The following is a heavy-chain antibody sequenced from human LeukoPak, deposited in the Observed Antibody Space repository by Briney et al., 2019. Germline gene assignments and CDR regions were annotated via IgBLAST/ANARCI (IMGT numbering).Heavy chain of an antibody. V-gene: IGHV4-59*01. Sequence: SETLSLTCTVSNGSISSYYWTWIRQPPGKGLEWIGYIDYSGSTNYNPSLRSRVTISVDTSKNQFSLQLTPVTAADTAVYYCARDRRDYSSSWSYYHGMDVWGQGTTVTVSS. CDR3: ARDRRDYSSSWSYYHGMDV. D-gene: IGHD6-13*01. J-gene: IGHJ6*02. CDR1: NGSISSYY. CDR2: IDYSGST.